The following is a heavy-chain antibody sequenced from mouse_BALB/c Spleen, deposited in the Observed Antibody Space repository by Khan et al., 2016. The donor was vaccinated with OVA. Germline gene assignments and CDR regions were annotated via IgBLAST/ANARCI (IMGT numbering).Heavy chain of an antibody. CDR2: IDPENGNT. V-gene: IGHV14-1*02. D-gene: IGHD2-3*01. J-gene: IGHJ3*01. CDR1: GFNIKDYY. CDR3: ARDGYSPWFAY. Sequence: EVQLQQSGAELVRPGALVNLSCKASGFNIKDYYIHWVKQRPEQGLEWIGWIDPENGNTIYDPKFQGKAIITSDTSSNTASLLLSRLTSEDTAFYYCARDGYSPWFAYWGQGTLVTVSA.